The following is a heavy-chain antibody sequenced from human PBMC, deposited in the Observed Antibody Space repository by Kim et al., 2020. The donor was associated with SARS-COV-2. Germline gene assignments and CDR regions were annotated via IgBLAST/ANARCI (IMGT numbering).Heavy chain of an antibody. CDR3: ARGREGYYGSGSYYPRPQNYYYYGMDV. D-gene: IGHD3-10*01. V-gene: IGHV1-8*01. CDR2: MNPNSGNT. CDR1: GYTFTSYD. J-gene: IGHJ6*02. Sequence: ASVKVSCKASGYTFTSYDINWVRQATGQGLEWMGWMNPNSGNTGYAQKFQGRVTMTRNTSISTAYMELSSLRSEDTAVYYCARGREGYYGSGSYYPRPQNYYYYGMDVWGQGTTVSVSS.